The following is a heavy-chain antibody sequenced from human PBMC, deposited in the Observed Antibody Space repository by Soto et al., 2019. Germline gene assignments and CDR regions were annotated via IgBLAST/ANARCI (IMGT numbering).Heavy chain of an antibody. CDR1: DFTITNAW. J-gene: IGHJ6*02. CDR3: TTGSVEGV. Sequence: EVQLVESGGGLVKPGGSLRLSCAASDFTITNAWMNWVRQAPGKGLEWVGRIKTKAEGGATDYAAPLKGRFTIPRDESRNTLWLQMNSLKTEHTAVYYCTTGSVEGVRGQGATVSVSS. CDR2: IKTKAEGGAT. D-gene: IGHD2-15*01. V-gene: IGHV3-15*07.